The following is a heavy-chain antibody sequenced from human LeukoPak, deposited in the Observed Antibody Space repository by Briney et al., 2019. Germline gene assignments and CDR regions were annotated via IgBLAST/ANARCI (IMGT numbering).Heavy chain of an antibody. J-gene: IGHJ3*02. Sequence: SETLSLTCTVSSGSISSGTYYWRWIRQPAGTGLEWIGRIYSSGSTNYNPSLKSRVTISVDTSKNQFSLKLSSVTAADTAVYYCARDLLHRGYAFDIWGRGTMVTVSS. CDR3: ARDLLHRGYAFDI. CDR1: SGSISSGTYY. CDR2: IYSSGST. V-gene: IGHV4-61*02. D-gene: IGHD3-22*01.